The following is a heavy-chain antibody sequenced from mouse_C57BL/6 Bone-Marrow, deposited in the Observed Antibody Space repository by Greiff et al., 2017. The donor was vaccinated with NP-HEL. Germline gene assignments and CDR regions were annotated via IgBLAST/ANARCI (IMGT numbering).Heavy chain of an antibody. J-gene: IGHJ2*01. CDR2: IRLKSDNYAT. CDR3: TALYYDYDGGFDY. D-gene: IGHD2-4*01. Sequence: EVKLVESGGGLVQPGGSMKLSCVASGFTFSNYWMNWVRQSPEKGLEWVAQIRLKSDNYATHYAESVKGRFTISRDDSKSSVYLQMNNLRAEDTGIYYCTALYYDYDGGFDYWGQGTTLTVSS. V-gene: IGHV6-3*01. CDR1: GFTFSNYW.